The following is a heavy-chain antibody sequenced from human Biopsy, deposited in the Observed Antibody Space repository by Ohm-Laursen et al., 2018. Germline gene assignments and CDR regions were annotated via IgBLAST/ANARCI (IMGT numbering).Heavy chain of an antibody. J-gene: IGHJ5*02. CDR3: ARHDLSDFWSGYPNFFGR. CDR2: VYYSGTT. V-gene: IGHV4-39*01. D-gene: IGHD3-3*01. CDR1: GGSISSRTHY. Sequence: PGTLSLTCTLSGGSISSRTHYWGWIRQTPGKGLEWIGTVYYSGTTYDNPSLKNRVIISVDTSKNQFSLSLKTVTAADTAVYYCARHDLSDFWSGYPNFFGRWGQGTLVTVSS.